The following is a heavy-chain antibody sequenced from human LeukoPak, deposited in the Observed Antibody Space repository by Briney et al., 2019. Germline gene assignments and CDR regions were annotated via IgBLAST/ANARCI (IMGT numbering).Heavy chain of an antibody. CDR1: GFTFSSYW. CDR2: IKEDGSEK. J-gene: IGHJ4*02. CDR3: ASQFWWAAVAGTTLDY. Sequence: GGSLRLSCITSGFTFSSYWMSWVRQAPGGGLEWVANIKEDGSEKYYVDSVKGRFTISRDNAKISLYLQMNSLRAEDTAVYYCASQFWWAAVAGTTLDYWGQGTLVTVSS. V-gene: IGHV3-7*05. D-gene: IGHD6-19*01.